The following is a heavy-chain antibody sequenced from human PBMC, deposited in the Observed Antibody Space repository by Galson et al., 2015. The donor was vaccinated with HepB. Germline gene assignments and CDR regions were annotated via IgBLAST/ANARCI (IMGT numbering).Heavy chain of an antibody. V-gene: IGHV4-34*01. J-gene: IGHJ2*01. Sequence: SETLSLTCAVYGGSFSGYYWSWIRQPPGKGLEWIGEINHSGSTNYNPSLKSRVTISVDTSKNQFSLKLSSVTAADTAVYYCAREGPADMTTVTDYWYFDLWGRGTLVTVSS. D-gene: IGHD4-17*01. CDR1: GGSFSGYY. CDR3: AREGPADMTTVTDYWYFDL. CDR2: INHSGST.